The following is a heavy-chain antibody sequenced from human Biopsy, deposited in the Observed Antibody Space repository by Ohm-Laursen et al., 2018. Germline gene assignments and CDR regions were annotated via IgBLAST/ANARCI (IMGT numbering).Heavy chain of an antibody. CDR2: IFYDGSNT. V-gene: IGHV3-33*08. CDR3: ARRAI. Sequence: SLRLSCTASGFTFNNYGMQWVRQAPGKGLEWVAFIFYDGSNTYYADSVKGRFTISRDNSRDTLYLQMSSLRAEDTAVYYCARRAIWGQGTTVTVSS. CDR1: GFTFNNYG. J-gene: IGHJ3*02.